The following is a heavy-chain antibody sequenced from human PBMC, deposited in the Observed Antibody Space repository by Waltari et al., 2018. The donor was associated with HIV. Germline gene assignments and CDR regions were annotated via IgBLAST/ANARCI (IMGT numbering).Heavy chain of an antibody. J-gene: IGHJ5*02. D-gene: IGHD4-17*01. CDR3: ARGDGGFYLNAYFDP. Sequence: QVQLQQWGGGLLKPSETLSPTCAVYGEYLQHYHGTWIRQAPGKGLERIGEDSTAGTFTYSPSLKSRVTLSLDTSKSQFSLKMKSMTAADTAIYYCARGDGGFYLNAYFDPWGQGTLVTVSS. V-gene: IGHV4-34*01. CDR1: GEYLQHYH. CDR2: DSTAGTF.